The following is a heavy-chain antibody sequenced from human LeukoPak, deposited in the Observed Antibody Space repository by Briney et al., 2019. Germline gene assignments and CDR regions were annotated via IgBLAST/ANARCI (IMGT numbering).Heavy chain of an antibody. CDR2: INPNSGGT. CDR1: GYTFTGYY. Sequence: ASVKVSCKASGYTFTGYYMHWVRQAPGQGLEWMGWINPNSGGTNYAQKFQGRVTMTRDTSASTAYMELSSLRSEDTAVYYCARELLIFSYSSSWYDYWGQGTLVTVSS. J-gene: IGHJ4*02. CDR3: ARELLIFSYSSSWYDY. V-gene: IGHV1-2*02. D-gene: IGHD6-13*01.